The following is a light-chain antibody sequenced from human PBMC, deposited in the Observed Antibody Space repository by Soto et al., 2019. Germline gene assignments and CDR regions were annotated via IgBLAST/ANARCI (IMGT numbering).Light chain of an antibody. J-gene: IGKJ1*01. CDR1: QSLVRPDGNIY. CDR3: MQGTHWPWT. Sequence: NTQNTHSLPVTLGQPASISWRSSQSLVRPDGNIYLSWFQQRPGQSPRRLIYNVSNRDSGVPDRISGSGSGTGFTLRITRVEAEDVGICYCMQGTHWPWTFGRGTKVDI. V-gene: IGKV2-30*02. CDR2: NVS.